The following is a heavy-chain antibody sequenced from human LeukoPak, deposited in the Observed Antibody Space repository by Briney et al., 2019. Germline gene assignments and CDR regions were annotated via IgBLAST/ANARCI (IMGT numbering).Heavy chain of an antibody. CDR2: ISAYNGNT. J-gene: IGHJ4*02. CDR1: GYTFTSYG. Sequence: ASVKVSCKASGYTFTSYGIGWVRQAPGQGLEWMGWISAYNGNTNYAQKLQGRVTMTTDTSTSTAYMELRSLRSDDTAVYYCARVQTVPDPVDYWGQGTLVTVSS. CDR3: ARVQTVPDPVDY. V-gene: IGHV1-18*01.